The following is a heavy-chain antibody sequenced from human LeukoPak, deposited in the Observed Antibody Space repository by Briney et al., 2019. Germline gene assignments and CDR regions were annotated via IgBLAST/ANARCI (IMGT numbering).Heavy chain of an antibody. CDR3: ARYYYDSSESWFDP. CDR2: IYYSGST. CDR1: GGSISSSSYY. V-gene: IGHV4-39*07. J-gene: IGHJ5*02. D-gene: IGHD3-22*01. Sequence: SETLSLTCTVSGGSISSSSYYWGWIRQPPGKGLEWIGYIYYSGSTYYNPSLKSRVTISVDTSKNQFSLKLSSVTAADTAVYYCARYYYDSSESWFDPWGQGTLVTVSS.